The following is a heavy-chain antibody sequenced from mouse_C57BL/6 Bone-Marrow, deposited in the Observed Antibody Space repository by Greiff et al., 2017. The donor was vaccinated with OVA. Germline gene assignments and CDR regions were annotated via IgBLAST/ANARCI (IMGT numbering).Heavy chain of an antibody. Sequence: VHLVESGAELARPGASVKLSCKASGYTFTSYGISWVKQRTGPGLEWIGELYPSDSYTNYNQKFKGKATLTVDTSSSTAYMQLSSLTSEDSAVYYCARRDYGSSYDYWGQGTTLTVSS. CDR2: LYPSDSYT. J-gene: IGHJ2*01. CDR1: GYTFTSYG. V-gene: IGHV1-81*01. CDR3: ARRDYGSSYDY. D-gene: IGHD1-1*01.